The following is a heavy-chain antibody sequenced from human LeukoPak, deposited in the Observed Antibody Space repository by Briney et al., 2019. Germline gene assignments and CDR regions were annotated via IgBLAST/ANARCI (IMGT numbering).Heavy chain of an antibody. V-gene: IGHV4-30-4*08. CDR1: GGSISSGDYY. CDR3: ARVIVGATPLKVYFDL. D-gene: IGHD1-26*01. CDR2: IYYSGST. Sequence: PSQTLSLNCTVSGGSISSGDYYWSWIRQPPGKGLEWIGYIYYSGSTNYNPSLKSRVTISVDTSKNQFSLKLSSVTAADTAVYYCARVIVGATPLKVYFDLWGRGTLVTVSS. J-gene: IGHJ2*01.